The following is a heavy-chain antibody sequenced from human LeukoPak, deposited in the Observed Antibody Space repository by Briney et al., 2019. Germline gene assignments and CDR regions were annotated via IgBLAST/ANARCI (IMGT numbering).Heavy chain of an antibody. V-gene: IGHV1-46*01. Sequence: GASVKVSCKASGYTFTSYYIHWVRQAPGQGLELMGIINPSGCSTNYAQKFQGRVTMTRDTSTSTVYMELSSLRSDDTAVYYCARGPRITLVRGGQWYFYMDVWGKGTTVTVSS. D-gene: IGHD3-10*01. CDR3: ARGPRITLVRGGQWYFYMDV. J-gene: IGHJ6*03. CDR1: GYTFTSYY. CDR2: INPSGCST.